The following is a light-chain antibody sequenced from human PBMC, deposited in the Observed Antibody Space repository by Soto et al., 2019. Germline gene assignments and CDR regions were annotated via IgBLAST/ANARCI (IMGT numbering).Light chain of an antibody. CDR2: GTS. Sequence: EIVLTQSPGTLSLSPGERATLSCRTSESVSSNSLAWYQQKPGQAPRLLIYGTSTRATGIPDRFSGSGSGTDFTLTISRLEPEDFAMFFCQFCGRSPPFTFGPGTKVDMK. V-gene: IGKV3-20*01. CDR1: ESVSSNS. J-gene: IGKJ3*01. CDR3: QFCGRSPPFT.